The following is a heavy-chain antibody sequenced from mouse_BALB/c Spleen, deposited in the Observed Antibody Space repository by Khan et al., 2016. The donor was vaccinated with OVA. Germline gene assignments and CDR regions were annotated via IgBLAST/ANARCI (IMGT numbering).Heavy chain of an antibody. J-gene: IGHJ3*01. CDR3: VRAGAYYRNDCWFAY. CDR1: GYTFTSYT. D-gene: IGHD2-14*01. Sequence: QVQLQQSGAELARPGASVKMSCKASGYTFTSYTIHWIKLRPGQGLEWIGYINPSNGYTNYNQKFKDKATLTADKSSTTAYMKLSSLTSDDSAVXNCVRAGAYYRNDCWFAYWGQGTLVTVSA. CDR2: INPSNGYT. V-gene: IGHV1-4*01.